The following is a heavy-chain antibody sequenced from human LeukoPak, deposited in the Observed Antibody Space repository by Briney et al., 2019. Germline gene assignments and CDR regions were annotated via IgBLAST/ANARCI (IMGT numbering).Heavy chain of an antibody. CDR2: INPNSGVT. J-gene: IGHJ5*02. V-gene: IGHV1-2*02. CDR1: GYTFTGYY. Sequence: GASVKVSCKASGYTFTGYYMHWVRQAPGQGLEWMGWINPNSGVTNYAQKFQGRVTMTRDTSISTAYMELTRLRSDDTAVYYCARGLNYYGSGKDWFDPWGQGTLVTVSS. CDR3: ARGLNYYGSGKDWFDP. D-gene: IGHD3-10*01.